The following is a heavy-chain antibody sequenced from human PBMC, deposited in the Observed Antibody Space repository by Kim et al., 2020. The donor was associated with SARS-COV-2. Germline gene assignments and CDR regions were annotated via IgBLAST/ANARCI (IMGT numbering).Heavy chain of an antibody. Sequence: GGSLRLSCATSRFMLSSYWMSWVRQAPGKGLEWVANIKHDGSDTFYVDSVRGRFTISRDNAKKSLFLQMNSLRANDTAIYYCARGRRHYYDSTGYYY. CDR2: IKHDGSDT. J-gene: IGHJ6*01. D-gene: IGHD3-22*01. V-gene: IGHV3-7*01. CDR1: RFMLSSYW. CDR3: ARGRRHYYDSTGYYY.